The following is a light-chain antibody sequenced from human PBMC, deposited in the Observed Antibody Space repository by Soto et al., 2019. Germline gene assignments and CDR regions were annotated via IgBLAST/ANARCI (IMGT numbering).Light chain of an antibody. Sequence: QSVLTQPASVSGSPGRSITITCTGTSSDVGGYNYVSWYQQHPGKAPKLIIHEVTNRPSGVSDRFSGSKSGNTASLTISRLQTEDESDYYCSSYSSRGTPDVFGTGTKVTVL. CDR3: SSYSSRGTPDV. V-gene: IGLV2-14*01. CDR2: EVT. J-gene: IGLJ1*01. CDR1: SSDVGGYNY.